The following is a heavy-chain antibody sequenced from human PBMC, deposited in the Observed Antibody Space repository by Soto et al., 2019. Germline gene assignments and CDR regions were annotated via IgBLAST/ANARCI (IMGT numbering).Heavy chain of an antibody. CDR3: ARDRSRSSWGDYYYYGMDV. CDR2: IYYSGST. D-gene: IGHD6-13*01. V-gene: IGHV4-59*01. Sequence: SETLSLTCTVSGGSISSYYWSWIRQPPGKGLEWIGYIYYSGSTNYNPSLKSRVTISVDTSKNQFSLKLSSVTAADTAVYYCARDRSRSSWGDYYYYGMDVWGQGNTVTVSS. CDR1: GGSISSYY. J-gene: IGHJ6*02.